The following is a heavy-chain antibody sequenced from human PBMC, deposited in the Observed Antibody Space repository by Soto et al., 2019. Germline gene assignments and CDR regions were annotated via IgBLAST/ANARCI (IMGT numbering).Heavy chain of an antibody. V-gene: IGHV3-30*04. D-gene: IGHD2-15*01. Sequence: PGESLKISCAVSGFTFSSYSMHWVRQDPDMGLEWVAFISFAGNNKYYADSVKGRFTISRDNSNNMVYLEMNSLRPDDTAVYYCARDRQKALVVVAATGGFDDWGQGTPVTVSS. CDR3: ARDRQKALVVVAATGGFDD. CDR1: GFTFSSYS. J-gene: IGHJ4*02. CDR2: ISFAGNNK.